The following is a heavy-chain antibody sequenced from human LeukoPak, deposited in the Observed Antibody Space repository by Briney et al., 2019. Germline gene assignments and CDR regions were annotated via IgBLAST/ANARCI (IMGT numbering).Heavy chain of an antibody. Sequence: SETLSLTCTVSGGSISSSSYYWGWIRQPPGKGLEWIGSIYYSGSTNYNPSLKSRVTISVDTSKNQFSLKLSSVTAADTAVYYCARQTRYFDWSPSYDYWGQGTLVTVSS. J-gene: IGHJ4*02. CDR2: IYYSGST. CDR3: ARQTRYFDWSPSYDY. V-gene: IGHV4-39*01. CDR1: GGSISSSSYY. D-gene: IGHD3-9*01.